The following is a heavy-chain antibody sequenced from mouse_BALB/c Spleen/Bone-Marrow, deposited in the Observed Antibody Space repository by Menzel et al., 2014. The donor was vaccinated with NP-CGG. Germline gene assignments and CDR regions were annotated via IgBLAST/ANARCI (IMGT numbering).Heavy chain of an antibody. CDR2: ILPGSGST. CDR3: ARKDGNHVGFAY. J-gene: IGHJ3*01. D-gene: IGHD2-1*01. Sequence: VKLQESGAELMKPGASVKISCKATGYTFSSYWIEWVQQRPGHGLEWIGEILPGSGSTNYNEKFKGKTTFTADTSSNTAYMQLSSLTSEDSGVYYCARKDGNHVGFAYWGQGTLVTVSA. V-gene: IGHV1-9*01. CDR1: GYTFSSYW.